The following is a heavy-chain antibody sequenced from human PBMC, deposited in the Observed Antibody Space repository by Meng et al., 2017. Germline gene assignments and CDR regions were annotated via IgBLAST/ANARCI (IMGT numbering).Heavy chain of an antibody. Sequence: QDAGPGLAKPQGALSLTVPVPGGSIRSGNWGSWVRQPPGRGLESIGEIYHSGSTNYNPSLQSRVTISVDKSKNQFSLKLSSVTAADTAVYYCARAGVGYYDSSGPYSYWGQGTLVTVSS. J-gene: IGHJ4*02. CDR3: ARAGVGYYDSSGPYSY. CDR2: IYHSGST. D-gene: IGHD3-22*01. V-gene: IGHV4-4*03. CDR1: GGSIRSGNW.